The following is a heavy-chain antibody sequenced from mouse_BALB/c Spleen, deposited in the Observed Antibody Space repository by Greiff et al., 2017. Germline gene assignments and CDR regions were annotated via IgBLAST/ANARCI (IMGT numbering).Heavy chain of an antibody. CDR1: GFNIKDYY. Sequence: VQLQQSGAELVRSGASVKLSCTASGFNIKDYYMHWVKQRPEQGLEWIGWIDPENGDTEYAPKFQGKATMTADTSSNTAYLQLSSLTSEDTAVYYCARSNYGNFYFDYWGQGTTLTVSS. V-gene: IGHV14-4*02. CDR3: ARSNYGNFYFDY. D-gene: IGHD2-1*01. CDR2: IDPENGDT. J-gene: IGHJ2*01.